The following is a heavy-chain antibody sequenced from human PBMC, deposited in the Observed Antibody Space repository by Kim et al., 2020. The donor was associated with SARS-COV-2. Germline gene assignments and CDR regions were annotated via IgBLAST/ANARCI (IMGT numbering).Heavy chain of an antibody. CDR2: INPNSGDT. CDR1: GYTFTIYY. J-gene: IGHJ6*02. CDR3: ARAEEISGYYWGYYYYGMDV. V-gene: IGHV1-2*06. Sequence: ASVKVSCKASGYTFTIYYMHWVRQAPGQGLEWMGRINPNSGDTNYAQKFQGRVTMTRDTSISTAYMELSRLRSDDTAVYYCARAEEISGYYWGYYYYGMDVWGQGTTVTVSS. D-gene: IGHD3-22*01.